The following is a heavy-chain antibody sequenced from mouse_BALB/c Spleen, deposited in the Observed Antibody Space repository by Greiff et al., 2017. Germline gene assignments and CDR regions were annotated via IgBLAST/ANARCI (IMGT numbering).Heavy chain of an antibody. CDR1: GYTFTSYW. D-gene: IGHD2-1*01. CDR3: ARWGGNSWFAY. J-gene: IGHJ3*01. V-gene: IGHV1-7*01. Sequence: QVQLKESGAELAKPGASVKMSCKASGYTFTSYWMHWVKQRPGQGLEWIGYINPSTGYTEYNQKFKDKATLTADKSSSTAYMQLSSLTSEDSAVYYCARWGGNSWFAYWGQGTLVTVSA. CDR2: INPSTGYT.